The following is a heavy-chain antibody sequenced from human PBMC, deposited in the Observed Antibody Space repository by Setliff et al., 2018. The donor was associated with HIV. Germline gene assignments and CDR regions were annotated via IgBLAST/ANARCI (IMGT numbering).Heavy chain of an antibody. CDR1: GGSIGGYY. J-gene: IGHJ4*02. CDR2: IYSGGST. V-gene: IGHV4-59*08. Sequence: SETLSLTCTVSGGSIGGYYWSWIRQPPGTGLEWLGCIYSGGSTNYNPSLESRVTISVDTSKNQFSLKLSSVTAADTAVYYCARGVYFDYWGQGTLVTVSS. CDR3: ARGVYFDY.